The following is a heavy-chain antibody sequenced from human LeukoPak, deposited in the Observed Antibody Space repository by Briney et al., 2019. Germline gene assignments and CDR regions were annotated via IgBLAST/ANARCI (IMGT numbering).Heavy chain of an antibody. CDR1: GFTFSSYW. V-gene: IGHV3-7*01. CDR2: IKQDGSEK. J-gene: IGHJ4*02. Sequence: GGSLRLSCAASGFTFSSYWMSWVRQAPGKGLEWVANIKQDGSEKYYVDSVKGRFTISRDNAKNSLYLQMNSPRAEDTAVYYCARVGSSWYPDYYFDYWGQGTLVTVCS. D-gene: IGHD6-13*01. CDR3: ARVGSSWYPDYYFDY.